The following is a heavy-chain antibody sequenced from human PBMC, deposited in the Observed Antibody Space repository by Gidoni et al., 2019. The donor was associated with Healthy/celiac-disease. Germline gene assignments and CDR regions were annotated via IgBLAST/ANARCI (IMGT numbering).Heavy chain of an antibody. CDR2: ISSSGSTI. J-gene: IGHJ4*02. V-gene: IGHV3-11*01. Sequence: EWVSYISSSGSTIYYADSVKGRFTISRDNAKNSLYLQMNSLRAEDTAVYYCAGGWDVTGTRAFDYWGQGTLVTVSS. CDR3: AGGWDVTGTRAFDY. D-gene: IGHD1-20*01.